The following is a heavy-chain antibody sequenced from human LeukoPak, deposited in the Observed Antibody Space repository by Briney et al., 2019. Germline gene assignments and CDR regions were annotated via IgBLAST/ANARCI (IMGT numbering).Heavy chain of an antibody. J-gene: IGHJ4*02. CDR1: GYTFTSYG. D-gene: IGHD3-22*01. CDR2: ISAYNGNT. CDR3: ARLSGYYYDSSGYPDY. Sequence: ASVKVSCKASGYTFTSYGISWVRQAPGQGLEWMGWISAYNGNTNYAQKLQGRVTMTTDTSTSTAYMELRSLRSDDTAVYYCARLSGYYYDSSGYPDYWGQGTLVTVSS. V-gene: IGHV1-18*01.